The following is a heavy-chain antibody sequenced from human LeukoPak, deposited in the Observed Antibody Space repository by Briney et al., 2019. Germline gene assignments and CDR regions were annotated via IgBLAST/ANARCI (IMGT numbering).Heavy chain of an antibody. D-gene: IGHD6-19*01. CDR1: GYSISSGCF. Sequence: PSETLSLTCTVSGYSISSGCFWGWIRQPPGKWLECIGTIYHSGSTYYNPSLKSRVTISVDTSKNQFSLKLSSVTAADTAVYYCARGRQNSSGWRSLNYYYYYYMDVWGKGTTVTVSS. CDR3: ARGRQNSSGWRSLNYYYYYYMDV. J-gene: IGHJ6*03. CDR2: IYHSGST. V-gene: IGHV4-38-2*02.